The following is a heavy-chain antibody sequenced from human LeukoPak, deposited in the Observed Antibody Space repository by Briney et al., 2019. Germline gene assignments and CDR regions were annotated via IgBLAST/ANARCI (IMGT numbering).Heavy chain of an antibody. V-gene: IGHV3-30*03. CDR3: AREPAMIVVAAESIDY. Sequence: PGRSLRLSCAASGFTFSSYGMHWVRQAPGKGLEWVAVISYDGSNKYYAESVKGRFTISRDNSKNTLYLQMNSLRAEDTAVYYCAREPAMIVVAAESIDYWGQGTLVTVSS. J-gene: IGHJ4*02. D-gene: IGHD3-22*01. CDR1: GFTFSSYG. CDR2: ISYDGSNK.